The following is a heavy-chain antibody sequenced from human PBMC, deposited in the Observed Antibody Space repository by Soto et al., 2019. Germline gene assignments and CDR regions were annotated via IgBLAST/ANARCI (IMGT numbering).Heavy chain of an antibody. V-gene: IGHV2-70*12. D-gene: IGHD3-10*01. J-gene: IGHJ5*02. Sequence: SGPTLVNPTQTLTLTCTFSGFSLSTSGMCVSWIRQPPGKALEWLARIDWDDDKYYSTSLKTRLTISKDTSKNQVVLTMTNMDPVDTATYYCAHIPSYYQYDWFDPWGQGTLVTVST. CDR3: AHIPSYYQYDWFDP. CDR1: GFSLSTSGMC. CDR2: IDWDDDK.